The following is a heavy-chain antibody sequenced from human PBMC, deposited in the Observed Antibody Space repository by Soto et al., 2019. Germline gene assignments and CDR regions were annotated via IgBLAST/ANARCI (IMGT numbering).Heavy chain of an antibody. CDR1: GGTFSSYT. CDR3: ARDREVVVAATLGYYYYMDV. J-gene: IGHJ6*03. V-gene: IGHV1-69*04. Sequence: SVKVSCKASGGTFSSYTISWVRQAPGQGLEWMGRIIPILGIANYAQKFQGRVTITADKSTSTAYMELSSLRSEDTAVYYCARDREVVVAATLGYYYYMDVWGKGTTVTVSS. D-gene: IGHD2-15*01. CDR2: IIPILGIA.